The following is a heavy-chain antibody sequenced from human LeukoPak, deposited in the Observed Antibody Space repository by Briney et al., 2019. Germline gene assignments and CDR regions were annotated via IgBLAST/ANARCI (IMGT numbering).Heavy chain of an antibody. D-gene: IGHD5-12*01. CDR3: ARGGYSGYDSGY. J-gene: IGHJ4*02. V-gene: IGHV3-7*01. Sequence: GGSLTLSCAASAFTFSRYYMSWVRQAPGKGLEWVASIKPDGSEKYYVDSVKGRFTISRDNPEKSLYLQMHSLRAEDTAVYYCARGGYSGYDSGYWGQGTLVTVSS. CDR1: AFTFSRYY. CDR2: IKPDGSEK.